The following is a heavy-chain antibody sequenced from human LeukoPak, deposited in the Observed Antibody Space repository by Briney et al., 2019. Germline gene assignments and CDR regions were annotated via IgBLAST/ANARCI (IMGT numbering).Heavy chain of an antibody. V-gene: IGHV3-20*04. CDR2: INWSGGST. J-gene: IGHJ4*02. D-gene: IGHD2-2*01. CDR3: ARAPITSPFYFDY. Sequence: GGSLRLSCTASGFAFDEHGMSWVRQVPGKGLEWVSGINWSGGSTGYADPLRGRFTISRDNAKNSLYLQMDSLRAEDTALFYCARAPITSPFYFDYWGQGTLVTVSS. CDR1: GFAFDEHG.